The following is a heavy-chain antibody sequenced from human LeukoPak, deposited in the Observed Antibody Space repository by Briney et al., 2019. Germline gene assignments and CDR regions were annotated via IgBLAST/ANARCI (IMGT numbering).Heavy chain of an antibody. D-gene: IGHD5-12*01. J-gene: IGHJ4*02. CDR3: ARGGYSGYDSFDY. CDR1: GGSFSGYY. CDR2: INHSGST. V-gene: IGHV4-34*01. Sequence: SGTLSLTCAVYGGSFSGYYWSWIRQPPGKGLEWIGEINHSGSTNYNPSLKSRVTISVDTSKNQFSLKLSSVTAADTAVYYCARGGYSGYDSFDYWGQGTLVTVSS.